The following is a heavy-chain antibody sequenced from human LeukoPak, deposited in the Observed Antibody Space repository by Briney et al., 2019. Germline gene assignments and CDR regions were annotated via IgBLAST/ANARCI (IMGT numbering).Heavy chain of an antibody. V-gene: IGHV3-7*01. J-gene: IGHJ4*02. CDR3: ARFGRSKWLVN. D-gene: IGHD6-19*01. Sequence: GGSLRLSCAASGFTFSSYWMSWVRQAPGKGLEWVANIKQDGSEKYYVDSVRGRFTISRDNAKNSLYLQMNSLRAEDTAVYYCARFGRSKWLVNWGQGTLVTVSS. CDR2: IKQDGSEK. CDR1: GFTFSSYW.